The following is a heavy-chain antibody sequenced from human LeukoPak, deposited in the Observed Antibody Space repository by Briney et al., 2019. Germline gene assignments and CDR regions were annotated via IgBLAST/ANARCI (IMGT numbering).Heavy chain of an antibody. CDR3: ARFPGSAEYRHYYYMDV. CDR1: GGSISSSSYY. CDR2: IYYSGST. V-gene: IGHV4-39*07. Sequence: SETLSLTCTVSGGSISSSSYYWGWIRQPPGKGLEWIGNIYYSGSTYYNPSLKSRVTISVDTSKNQFSLKLSSVTAADTAVYYCARFPGSAEYRHYYYMDVWGKGTTVTVSS. J-gene: IGHJ6*03. D-gene: IGHD2-15*01.